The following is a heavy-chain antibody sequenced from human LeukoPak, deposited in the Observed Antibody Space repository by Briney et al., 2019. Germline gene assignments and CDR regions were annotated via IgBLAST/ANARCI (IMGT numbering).Heavy chain of an antibody. J-gene: IGHJ4*02. V-gene: IGHV3-23*01. CDR2: ISGSGGST. Sequence: GGSLRLSCAASGFPFSSYAMRWVRQAPGKGLEWVSAISGSGGSTYYADSVKGRFTISRNNSKNTLYLQMNSLRAEDTAVYYCAKDHGQPARFLDNDYWGQGTLVTVSS. CDR1: GFPFSSYA. D-gene: IGHD6-6*01. CDR3: AKDHGQPARFLDNDY.